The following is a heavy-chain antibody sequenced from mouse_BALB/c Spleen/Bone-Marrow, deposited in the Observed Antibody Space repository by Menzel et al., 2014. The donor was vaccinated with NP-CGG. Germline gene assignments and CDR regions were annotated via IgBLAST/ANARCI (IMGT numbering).Heavy chain of an antibody. CDR1: GFSLTNYG. Sequence: VQLVESGPGLVAPSQNLSITCTVSGFSLTNYGVHWIRQPPGKGLEWLGIIWAGGSTNYNSALMSRLSISKDNSKSQVFFKMNSLQTDDTAIYYCATYDYDGRFDYWGQCTTLTVSS. J-gene: IGHJ2*01. CDR2: IWAGGST. D-gene: IGHD2-4*01. V-gene: IGHV2-9*02. CDR3: ATYDYDGRFDY.